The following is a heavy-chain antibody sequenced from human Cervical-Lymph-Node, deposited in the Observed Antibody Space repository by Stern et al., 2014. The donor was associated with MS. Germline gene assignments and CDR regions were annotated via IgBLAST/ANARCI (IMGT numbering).Heavy chain of an antibody. CDR1: GGSISDKDYY. V-gene: IGHV4-31*03. CDR3: ASGDCSGNTCHPSGTFDF. Sequence: QVQLQESGPGLVKPSETLSLICTVSGGSISDKDYYWSWIRQYPGKGLEWIGYIDNSGSTYNNPSLKSRVTISVDTSKNQFSLKLTSVTAADTAIYYCASGDCSGNTCHPSGTFDFWGQGTLVTVSS. J-gene: IGHJ4*02. CDR2: IDNSGST. D-gene: IGHD2-15*01.